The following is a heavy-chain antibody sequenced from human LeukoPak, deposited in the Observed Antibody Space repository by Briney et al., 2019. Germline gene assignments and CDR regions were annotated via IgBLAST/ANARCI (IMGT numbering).Heavy chain of an antibody. CDR2: IYPDDSDT. D-gene: IGHD6-13*01. V-gene: IGHV5-51*01. Sequence: GESLKISCKGSGYSFTSYWIGWVRQMPGKGLEWMGIIYPDDSDTRYSPSFQGQVTISADKSITTAYLQWSSLKASDTAIYYCARQEVGSSWYGDYWGQGTLVIVSS. CDR3: ARQEVGSSWYGDY. CDR1: GYSFTSYW. J-gene: IGHJ4*02.